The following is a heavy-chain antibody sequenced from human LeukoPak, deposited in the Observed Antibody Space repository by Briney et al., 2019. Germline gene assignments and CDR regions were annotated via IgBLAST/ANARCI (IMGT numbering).Heavy chain of an antibody. CDR3: AKRGVVIRVILVGFHKEAYYFDS. D-gene: IGHD3-22*01. J-gene: IGHJ4*02. CDR1: GITLSNYG. Sequence: GGSLRLSCAVSGITLSNYGMSWVRQAPGKGLEWVAGISDSGGRTSYADSVKGRFTISRDNPKNTLYLQMNSLRAEDTAVYFCAKRGVVIRVILVGFHKEAYYFDSWGQGALVTVSS. V-gene: IGHV3-23*01. CDR2: ISDSGGRT.